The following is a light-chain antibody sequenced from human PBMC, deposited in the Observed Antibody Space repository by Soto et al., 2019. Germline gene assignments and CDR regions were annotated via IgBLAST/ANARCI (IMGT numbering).Light chain of an antibody. CDR3: CSYAGSYNYV. V-gene: IGLV2-11*01. CDR1: TSDVGGYNY. CDR2: DVT. Sequence: QSALTQPRSVSGSPGQSVTISCTGTTSDVGGYNYVSWHQQHPGKAPKLIIFDVTKRPSGVPDRFSGSKSGNTASLTISGLLAEDEADYYCCSYAGSYNYVFGTGTKVTVL. J-gene: IGLJ1*01.